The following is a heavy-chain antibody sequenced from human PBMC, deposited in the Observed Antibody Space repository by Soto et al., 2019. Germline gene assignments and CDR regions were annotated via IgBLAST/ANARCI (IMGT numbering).Heavy chain of an antibody. CDR3: AKELEPPAAPYYYYYYGMDV. J-gene: IGHJ6*02. Sequence: GGSLRLSCAASGFTFSSYGMHWVRQAPGKGLEWVAVISYDGSNKYYADSVKGRFTISRDNSKNTLYLQMNSLRAEDTAVYYCAKELEPPAAPYYYYYYGMDVSGQAPTVTVSS. D-gene: IGHD2-2*01. CDR1: GFTFSSYG. V-gene: IGHV3-30*18. CDR2: ISYDGSNK.